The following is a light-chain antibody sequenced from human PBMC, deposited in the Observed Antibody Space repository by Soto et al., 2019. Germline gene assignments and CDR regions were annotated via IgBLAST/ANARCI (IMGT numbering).Light chain of an antibody. Sequence: ENVLSKPLAALSLSPGERATLSCRASQYINTRLAWYQHRPGQAPRLLIYQTSIRAAGIPARFSASGTGTDFTLTISDVQPEDFAVYYCHQRQSWPRTFGQGTKVDI. CDR3: HQRQSWPRT. CDR2: QTS. V-gene: IGKV3-11*01. CDR1: QYINTR. J-gene: IGKJ1*01.